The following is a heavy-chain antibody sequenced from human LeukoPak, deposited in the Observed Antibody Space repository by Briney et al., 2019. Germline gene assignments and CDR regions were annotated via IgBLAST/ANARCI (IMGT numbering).Heavy chain of an antibody. J-gene: IGHJ4*02. D-gene: IGHD3-22*01. CDR3: VRDVSANYYDSSGYFDY. Sequence: GGSLRLSCATSGFTFSNYYLHWVRQAPGKGLVWVSRTNSDGSSRSYADSVKGRFTISRDNAKNTLYLQMSSLRAEDTAVYYCVRDVSANYYDSSGYFDYWGQGTLVTVSS. CDR1: GFTFSNYY. CDR2: TNSDGSSR. V-gene: IGHV3-74*01.